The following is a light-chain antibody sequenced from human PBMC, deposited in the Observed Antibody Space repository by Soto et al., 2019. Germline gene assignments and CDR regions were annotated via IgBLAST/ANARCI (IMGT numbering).Light chain of an antibody. J-gene: IGKJ4*01. V-gene: IGKV1-39*01. CDR3: QQSYSSPPLT. Sequence: DIQMTQSPSCLSASVGDRITITCRASQSISTYLNWYQRKPGKGPSLLIYAASSLQSGVPSRFSGSGSGTDFTLTISSLQPEDFATYYCQQSYSSPPLTFGGGTKVDIK. CDR1: QSISTY. CDR2: AAS.